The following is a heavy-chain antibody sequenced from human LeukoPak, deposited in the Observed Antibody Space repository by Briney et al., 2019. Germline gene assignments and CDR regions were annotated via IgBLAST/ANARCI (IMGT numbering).Heavy chain of an antibody. CDR3: ARLSLSAARRYNWFDP. J-gene: IGHJ5*02. Sequence: SVKVSCKASGGTFSSYAIGWVRQAPGQGLEWMGGIIPIFGTANYAQKSQGRVTITADESTSTAYMELSSLRSEDTAVYYCARLSLSAARRYNWFDPWGQGTLVTVSS. CDR2: IIPIFGTA. V-gene: IGHV1-69*13. D-gene: IGHD6-13*01. CDR1: GGTFSSYA.